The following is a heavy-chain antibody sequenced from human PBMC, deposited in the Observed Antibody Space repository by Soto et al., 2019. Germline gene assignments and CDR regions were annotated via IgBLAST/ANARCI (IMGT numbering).Heavy chain of an antibody. CDR1: GYTFTSYG. J-gene: IGHJ4*02. CDR2: ISAYNGNT. CDR3: ARDYDIWPGPRPGFDS. D-gene: IGHD3-9*01. V-gene: IGHV1-18*01. Sequence: ASVKVSCKASGYTFTSYGISWVRQAPGQGLEWMGWISAYNGNTNYAQKLQGRVTMTTDTSTSTAYMELRSLRSDDTAVYYCARDYDIWPGPRPGFDSWAREPWSPSPQ.